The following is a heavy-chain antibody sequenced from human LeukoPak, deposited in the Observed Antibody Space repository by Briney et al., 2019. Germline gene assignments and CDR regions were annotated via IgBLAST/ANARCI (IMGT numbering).Heavy chain of an antibody. V-gene: IGHV4-30-4*08. Sequence: SSQTLSLTCTVSGGSISSGDYYWSWIRQPPGKGLEWIGYIYYSGSTNYNPSLKSRVTISVDTSKNQFSLKLSSVTAADTAVYYCARGSRTSFWYFDLWGRGTLVTVSS. J-gene: IGHJ2*01. CDR1: GGSISSGDYY. CDR3: ARGSRTSFWYFDL. D-gene: IGHD6-6*01. CDR2: IYYSGST.